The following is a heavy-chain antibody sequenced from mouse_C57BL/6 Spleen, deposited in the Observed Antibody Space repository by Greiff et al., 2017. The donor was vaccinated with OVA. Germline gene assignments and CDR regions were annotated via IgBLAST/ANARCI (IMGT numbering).Heavy chain of an antibody. CDR1: GYTFTDYE. Sequence: VQLQQSGAELVRPGASVTLSCKASGYTFTDYEMHWVKQTPVHGLEWIGAIDPETGGTAYNQKFKGKAILTADKSSSTAYMELRSLTSEDSAVYYCTRRTGTWFAYWGPGPLVTVSA. D-gene: IGHD4-1*01. J-gene: IGHJ3*01. CDR2: IDPETGGT. CDR3: TRRTGTWFAY. V-gene: IGHV1-15*01.